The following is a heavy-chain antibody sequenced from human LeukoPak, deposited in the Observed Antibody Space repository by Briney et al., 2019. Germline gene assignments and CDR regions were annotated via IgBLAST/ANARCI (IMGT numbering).Heavy chain of an antibody. Sequence: PGGSLRLSCAASGFTLGSYSMNWVRQTPGKGLEWVSYISGSSNAIYYADSMKGRFTISRDNGKNSLYLQMNSLRDKDTAVYYCARGTYYNSGSYYNRRDYFDYWGQGTLVTVSS. CDR3: ARGTYYNSGSYYNRRDYFDY. D-gene: IGHD3-10*01. V-gene: IGHV3-48*02. J-gene: IGHJ4*02. CDR2: ISGSSNAI. CDR1: GFTLGSYS.